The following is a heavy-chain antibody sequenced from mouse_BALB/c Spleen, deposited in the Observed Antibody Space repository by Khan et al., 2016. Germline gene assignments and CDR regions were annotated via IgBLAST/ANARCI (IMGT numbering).Heavy chain of an antibody. CDR3: TRSAYGNHPYYAMDY. CDR2: IHPSDSES. J-gene: IGHJ4*01. Sequence: QVRLQQSGTELVRPGASVKLSCKASGYSFTRYWMNWVKQRPGQGLEWIGMIHPSDSESRLNQKFKDKATLTVDNSSSIAYMQLSSPTSEDSAVYYCTRSAYGNHPYYAMDYWGQGTSVTVSS. CDR1: GYSFTRYW. V-gene: IGHV1-61*01. D-gene: IGHD2-1*01.